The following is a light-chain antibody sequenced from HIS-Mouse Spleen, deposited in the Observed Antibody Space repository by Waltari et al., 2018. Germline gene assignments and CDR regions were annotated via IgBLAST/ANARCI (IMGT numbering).Light chain of an antibody. CDR1: QGISSY. CDR3: QQLNSYPPP. V-gene: IGKV1-9*01. J-gene: IGKJ1*01. CDR2: AAS. Sequence: DIQLTQSPSFLSASVGDRVTITCLASQGISSYLAWYQQKPGKAPKLLIYAASTLQSGVPSRFSGSGSGTEFTLTICSLQPEHFATYYCQQLNSYPPPFGQGPKVEIK.